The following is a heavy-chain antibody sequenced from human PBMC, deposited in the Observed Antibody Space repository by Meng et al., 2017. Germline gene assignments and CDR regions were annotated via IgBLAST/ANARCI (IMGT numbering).Heavy chain of an antibody. Sequence: QVQLQQWGAGLLKPSETLSLTRAVYGGSFSGYYWSGIRQPPGKGLEWIGEINHSGSTNYNPSLKSRVTISVDTSKNQFSLKLSSVTAADTAVYYCARRRGGSSDWFDPWGQGTLVTVSS. CDR2: INHSGST. D-gene: IGHD6-6*01. CDR1: GGSFSGYY. V-gene: IGHV4-34*01. CDR3: ARRRGGSSDWFDP. J-gene: IGHJ5*02.